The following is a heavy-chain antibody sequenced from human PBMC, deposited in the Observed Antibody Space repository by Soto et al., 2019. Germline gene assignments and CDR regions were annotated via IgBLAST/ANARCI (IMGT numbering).Heavy chain of an antibody. CDR1: GFTFSDYG. D-gene: IGHD4-17*01. J-gene: IGHJ4*02. CDR3: AKDLSVIATVNYFDY. Sequence: QVHLVESGGGVVQPGRSLRLSCAASGFTFSDYGMHWVRQAPGKGLEWVAVVPYDGSKKYYADSVKGRFTISRDNSKNTLYLQMNSLRTEETAVYYCAKDLSVIATVNYFDYWGQGTLVTVSS. V-gene: IGHV3-30*18. CDR2: VPYDGSKK.